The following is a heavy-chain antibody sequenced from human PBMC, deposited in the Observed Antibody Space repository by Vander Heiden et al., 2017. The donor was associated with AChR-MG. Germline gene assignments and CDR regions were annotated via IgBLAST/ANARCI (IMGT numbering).Heavy chain of an antibody. CDR3: AKGGGSKSFDY. D-gene: IGHD1-26*01. V-gene: IGHV3-23*01. CDR1: GFTFSSYA. Sequence: EVQLWESGGGLVQSGGSLRPSCAASGFTFSSYAMNWVRQAPGKGLEWVSGISGSGGSTYYADSVKGRFTISRDNSKNTLYLQMNSLRAEDTAVYYCAKGGGSKSFDYWGQGTLVTVSS. J-gene: IGHJ4*02. CDR2: ISGSGGST.